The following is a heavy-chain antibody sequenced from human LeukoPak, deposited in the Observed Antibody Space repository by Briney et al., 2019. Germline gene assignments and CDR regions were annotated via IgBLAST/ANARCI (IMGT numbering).Heavy chain of an antibody. J-gene: IGHJ6*03. Sequence: GASVKVSCKASGYTFTSYGISWVRQAPGQGLEWMGWITTYNGNTNYAQKLQGRVTMTTDTSTSTAYMELRSLRSDDTAVYYCARDLGGSWYGYYYYMDVWGEGTTVTVSS. D-gene: IGHD6-13*01. CDR1: GYTFTSYG. V-gene: IGHV1-18*01. CDR3: ARDLGGSWYGYYYYMDV. CDR2: ITTYNGNT.